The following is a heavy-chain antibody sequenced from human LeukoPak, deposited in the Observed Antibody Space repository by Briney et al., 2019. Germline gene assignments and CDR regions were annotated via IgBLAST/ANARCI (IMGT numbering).Heavy chain of an antibody. CDR1: GGSISSYY. J-gene: IGHJ4*02. V-gene: IGHV4-59*01. Sequence: PSETLSLTCTVSGGSISSYYWSWVRQPPGKGLEWIGYIYYSGSTNYNSSLRSRVTISVDTSKNQFSLKLRSVTAADTAVYYCARVTGYMIEDYFDYWGQGTLVTVSS. D-gene: IGHD3-22*01. CDR2: IYYSGST. CDR3: ARVTGYMIEDYFDY.